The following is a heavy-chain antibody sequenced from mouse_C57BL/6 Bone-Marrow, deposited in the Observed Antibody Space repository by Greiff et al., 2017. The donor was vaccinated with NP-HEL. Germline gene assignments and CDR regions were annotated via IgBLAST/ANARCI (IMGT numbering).Heavy chain of an antibody. Sequence: QVQLQQPGAELVKPGASVKLSCKASGYTFTSYWMHWVKQSPEHGLEWIGMIHPNSGSTNYNEKFKSKATLTVDKSSSTAYMQLSSLTSEDSAVYYCARRDYGSSFFYAMDYWGQGTSVTVSS. D-gene: IGHD1-1*01. CDR3: ARRDYGSSFFYAMDY. CDR2: IHPNSGST. V-gene: IGHV1-64*01. J-gene: IGHJ4*01. CDR1: GYTFTSYW.